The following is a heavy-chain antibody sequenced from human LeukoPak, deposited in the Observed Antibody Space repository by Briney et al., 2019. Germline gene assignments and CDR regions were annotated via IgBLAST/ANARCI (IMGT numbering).Heavy chain of an antibody. V-gene: IGHV1-69*04. D-gene: IGHD1-26*01. CDR2: IIPILGIA. Sequence: SVKVSCKASGYTFTSYGISWVRQAPGQGLEWMGRIIPILGIANYAQKFQGRVTITADKSTSTAYMELSSLRSEDTAVYYCATFTGSGSYYVHFQHWGQGTLVTVSS. J-gene: IGHJ1*01. CDR1: GYTFTSYG. CDR3: ATFTGSGSYYVHFQH.